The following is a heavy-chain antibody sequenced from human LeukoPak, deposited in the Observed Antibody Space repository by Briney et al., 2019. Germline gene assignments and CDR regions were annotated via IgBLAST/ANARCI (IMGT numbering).Heavy chain of an antibody. CDR3: AIDPRRGVIGNGMDV. D-gene: IGHD3-10*01. CDR1: GFTFSSYG. V-gene: IGHV3-33*01. Sequence: GGSLRLSCAASGFTFSSYGMHWVRQAPGKGLEWVAVIWYDGSNKYYADSVKGRFTISRDNSKNTLYLQMNSLRAEDTAVYYCAIDPRRGVIGNGMDVWGQGTTVTVSS. J-gene: IGHJ6*02. CDR2: IWYDGSNK.